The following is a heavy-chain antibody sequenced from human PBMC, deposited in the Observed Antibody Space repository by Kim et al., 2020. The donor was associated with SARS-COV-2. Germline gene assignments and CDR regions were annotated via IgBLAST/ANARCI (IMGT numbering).Heavy chain of an antibody. V-gene: IGHV1-69*04. CDR3: ARVSYYYDSSGYHNNWFDP. J-gene: IGHJ5*02. CDR1: GGTFSSYA. CDR2: IIPILGIA. Sequence: SVKVSCKASGGTFSSYAISWVRQAPGQGLEWMGRIIPILGIANYAQKFQGRVTITADKSTSTAYMELSSLRSEDTAVYYCARVSYYYDSSGYHNNWFDPWGQGTLVTVSS. D-gene: IGHD3-22*01.